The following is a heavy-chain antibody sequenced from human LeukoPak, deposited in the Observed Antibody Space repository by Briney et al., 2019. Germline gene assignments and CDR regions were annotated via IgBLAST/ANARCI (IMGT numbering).Heavy chain of an antibody. V-gene: IGHV4-34*01. J-gene: IGHJ5*02. CDR1: GGSFSGYY. D-gene: IGHD2-8*01. CDR2: INHSGST. Sequence: PSETLSLTCAVYGGSFSGYYWSWIRQPPGKGLEWIGEINHSGSTNYNPSLKSRVTISVDTSKNQFSLKLSSVTAADTAVYYCARGPSRMVHAKTKNWFDPWGQGTLVTVSS. CDR3: ARGPSRMVHAKTKNWFDP.